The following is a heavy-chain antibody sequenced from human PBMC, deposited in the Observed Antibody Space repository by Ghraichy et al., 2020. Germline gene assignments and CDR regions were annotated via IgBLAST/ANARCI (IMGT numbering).Heavy chain of an antibody. D-gene: IGHD3-10*01. CDR3: AKDHGDEGFFDY. CDR1: GYTFTSYL. J-gene: IGHJ4*02. Sequence: ASVKVSCKASGYTFTSYLLHWVRQAPGQGLEWMGIINPSGGSTYYAQKFQGRVTMTRDMSTSTVYMELSSLRSDDTAIYYCAKDHGDEGFFDYWGQGTLVTIYS. CDR2: INPSGGST. V-gene: IGHV1-46*01.